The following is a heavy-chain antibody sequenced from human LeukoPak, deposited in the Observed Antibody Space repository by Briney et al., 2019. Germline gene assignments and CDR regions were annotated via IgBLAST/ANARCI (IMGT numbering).Heavy chain of an antibody. J-gene: IGHJ4*02. V-gene: IGHV4-4*09. CDR3: ARHNPQAPYGDYGS. D-gene: IGHD4-17*01. CDR1: GGSLSSSY. CDR2: IHTSGDS. Sequence: SETLSLTRTVSGGSLSSSYWSWIRQPPRKGLEWVGYIHTSGDSNYNPSLKSRVTISVDTSKNHLSLKLSSVTAADTAVYYSARHNPQAPYGDYGSWGQGILVTVSS.